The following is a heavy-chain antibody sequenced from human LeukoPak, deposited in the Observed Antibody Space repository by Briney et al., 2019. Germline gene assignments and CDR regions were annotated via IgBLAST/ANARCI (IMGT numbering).Heavy chain of an antibody. CDR3: ARFSSSWYAPYYYYGMDV. Sequence: GESLKISCKGSGYSFTSYWIGWVRQMPGKGLEWMGIIYPGDSDTRYSPSFQGQVTISADKSISTAYLQWSSLKASDTAMYYCARFSSSWYAPYYYYGMDVWGQGTTVTVSS. CDR2: IYPGDSDT. V-gene: IGHV5-51*01. D-gene: IGHD6-13*01. CDR1: GYSFTSYW. J-gene: IGHJ6*02.